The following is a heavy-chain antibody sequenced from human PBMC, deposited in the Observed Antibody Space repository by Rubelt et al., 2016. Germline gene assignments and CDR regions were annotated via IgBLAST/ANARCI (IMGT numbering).Heavy chain of an antibody. D-gene: IGHD6-6*01. CDR2: IYSSGST. CDR1: GGSISGYY. J-gene: IGHJ3*01. Sequence: QVQLQESGPGLVKPSETLSLTCSVSGGSISGYYWSWIRQPPGKGLEWIGYIYSSGSTNYNPPLKTRATISGDTSRNQFSLKVTSVTAADTAVYYGTRESSSSSFSFDVWGQGTVVSVSS. V-gene: IGHV4-59*01. CDR3: TRESSSSSFSFDV.